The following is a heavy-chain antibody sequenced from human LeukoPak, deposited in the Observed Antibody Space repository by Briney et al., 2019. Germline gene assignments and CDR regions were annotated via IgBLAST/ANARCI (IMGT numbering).Heavy chain of an antibody. D-gene: IGHD5-12*01. CDR1: GYTFTSYD. CDR3: ASPSGYDVYYFDY. J-gene: IGHJ4*02. Sequence: ASVKVSCKASGYTFTSYDINWVRQATGQGLEWMGWMNPNSGNTGYAQKFQGRVTMTRNTSISTAYMELSSLRSEDTAVYYCASPSGYDVYYFDYWGQGTLVTVSS. CDR2: MNPNSGNT. V-gene: IGHV1-8*01.